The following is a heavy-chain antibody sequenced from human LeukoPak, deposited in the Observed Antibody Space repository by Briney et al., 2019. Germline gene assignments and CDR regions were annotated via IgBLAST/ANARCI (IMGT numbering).Heavy chain of an antibody. CDR2: ISTTDDT. CDR3: ARTSTLGSTGYYYYMDV. J-gene: IGHJ6*03. V-gene: IGHV3-13*01. D-gene: IGHD5/OR15-5a*01. CDR1: GFILSNDD. Sequence: GGSLRLSCAASGFILSNDDMHWVRQATGKGLEWVSVISTTDDTYYPGSVKGRFTISRENARNSLYLQMNSLSAGDTAVYYCARTSTLGSTGYYYYMDVWGKGTTVTVSS.